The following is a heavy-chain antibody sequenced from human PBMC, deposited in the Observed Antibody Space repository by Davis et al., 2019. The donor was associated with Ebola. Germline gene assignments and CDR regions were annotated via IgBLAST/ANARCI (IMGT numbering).Heavy chain of an antibody. Sequence: GSLRLSCAVYGGSFSGLYWSWIRQSPGKGLEWIGEINDSGSTNYNPSLKSRVTISVDTSKKQFSLRMTSVTAADTAVYFCARDKAQSYYGSPAYNYYYNGVDVWGQGTTVIVSS. CDR3: ARDKAQSYYGSPAYNYYYNGVDV. J-gene: IGHJ6*02. CDR1: GGSFSGLY. D-gene: IGHD3-22*01. CDR2: INDSGST. V-gene: IGHV4-34*01.